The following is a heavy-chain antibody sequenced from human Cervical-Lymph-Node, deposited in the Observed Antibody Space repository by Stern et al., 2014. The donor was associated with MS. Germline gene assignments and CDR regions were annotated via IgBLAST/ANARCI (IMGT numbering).Heavy chain of an antibody. J-gene: IGHJ4*02. CDR3: ARGRELLSLDY. D-gene: IGHD1-26*01. Sequence: LQLVESGAEVKKPGASVKVSCKASGYTFTSYDINWVRQGTGQGLEWMGWMNAYSGNAVYAQKFQGRVTMTRDTSTSTAYLELTSLRSEDTAFFYCARGRELLSLDYWGQGTLVTVSS. CDR1: GYTFTSYD. V-gene: IGHV1-8*01. CDR2: MNAYSGNA.